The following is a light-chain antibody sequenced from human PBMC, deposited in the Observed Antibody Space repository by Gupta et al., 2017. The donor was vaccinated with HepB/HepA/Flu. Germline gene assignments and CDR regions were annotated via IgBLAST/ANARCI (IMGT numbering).Light chain of an antibody. CDR3: QQYNHCPRT. Sequence: EIVMTQSPATLSVSPGERAVLSCRASQRISSNLVWYQQKPGQAPRLLIYDASSRASGIPARCSGSGSGTEFTLTISSLQSEDFAVFYCQQYNHCPRTFGQGTKVEVK. CDR2: DAS. V-gene: IGKV3-15*01. J-gene: IGKJ1*01. CDR1: QRISSN.